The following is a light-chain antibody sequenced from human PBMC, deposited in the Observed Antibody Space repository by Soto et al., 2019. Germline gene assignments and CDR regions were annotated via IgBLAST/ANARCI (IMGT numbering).Light chain of an antibody. CDR3: QQRSNWPRFT. J-gene: IGKJ3*01. Sequence: EIVLTQSPATLSLSPGERATLFCRASQSVSSYFAWYQQKPGQAPNLLIYDASNRATGIPARFSGSGSVTDFTLTISSLEPEDFAVYYCQQRSNWPRFTFGPGTKVDIK. V-gene: IGKV3-11*01. CDR1: QSVSSY. CDR2: DAS.